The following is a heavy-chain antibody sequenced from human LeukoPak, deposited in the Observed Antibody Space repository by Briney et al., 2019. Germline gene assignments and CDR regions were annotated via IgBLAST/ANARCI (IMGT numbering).Heavy chain of an antibody. D-gene: IGHD6-13*01. CDR2: IKQDGSEK. J-gene: IGHJ4*02. V-gene: IGHV3-7*01. CDR3: ARDREKSLYSSSWYADY. Sequence: GGSLRLSCAASGFTFSSYWMSWVRQAPGKGLEWVANIKQDGSEKYYVDSVKGRFTISRDNAKNSLYLQMNSLRAEDTAVYYCARDREKSLYSSSWYADYWGQGTLVTVSS. CDR1: GFTFSSYW.